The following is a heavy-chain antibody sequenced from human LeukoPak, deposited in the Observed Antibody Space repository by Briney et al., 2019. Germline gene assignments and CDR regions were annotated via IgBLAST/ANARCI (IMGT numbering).Heavy chain of an antibody. CDR3: AASSSWYGDWFDP. D-gene: IGHD6-13*01. CDR2: IYYSGST. CDR1: GGSISSYY. V-gene: IGHV4-59*05. Sequence: SETLSLTCTVSGGSISSYYWSWIRQPPGKGLVWIGSIYYSGSTYYNPSLKSRVTISVDTSKNQFSLKLSSVTAADTAVYYCAASSSWYGDWFDPWGQGTLVTVSS. J-gene: IGHJ5*02.